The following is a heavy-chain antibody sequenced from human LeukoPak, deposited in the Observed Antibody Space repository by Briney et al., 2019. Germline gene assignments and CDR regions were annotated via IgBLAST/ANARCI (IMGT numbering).Heavy chain of an antibody. Sequence: SETLSLTCTVSGGSISSGSYYWSWIRQPAGKGLEWIGRIYTSGSTNYNPSLKSRVTISVDTSKNQFSLKLSSVTAADTAVYYCARDHWSSGGTLPDYYYYYGMDVWGQGTTVTVSS. J-gene: IGHJ6*02. V-gene: IGHV4-61*02. CDR2: IYTSGST. D-gene: IGHD2-15*01. CDR1: GGSISSGSYY. CDR3: ARDHWSSGGTLPDYYYYYGMDV.